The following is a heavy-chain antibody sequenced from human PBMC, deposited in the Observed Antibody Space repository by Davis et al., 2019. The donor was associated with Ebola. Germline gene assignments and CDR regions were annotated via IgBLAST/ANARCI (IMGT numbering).Heavy chain of an antibody. J-gene: IGHJ6*02. CDR2: IYYSGST. Sequence: SETLSLTCTVSSGSISTFFWSWIRQPPGKGLEWIGYIYYSGSTNYNPSLKSRVTISVDTSKNQFPLKLSSVTAADTAVYYCARHKGRVRYYGMDVWGQGTTVTVSS. V-gene: IGHV4-59*08. CDR1: SGSISTFF. CDR3: ARHKGRVRYYGMDV.